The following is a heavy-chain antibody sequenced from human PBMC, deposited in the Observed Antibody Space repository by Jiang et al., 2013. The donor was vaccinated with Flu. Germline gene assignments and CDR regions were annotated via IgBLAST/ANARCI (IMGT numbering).Heavy chain of an antibody. CDR2: ISAYNGNT. CDR1: SYG. D-gene: IGHD2-21*01. J-gene: IGHJ6*02. Sequence: SYGISWVRQAPGQGLEWMGWISAYNGNTNYAQKLQGRVTMTTDTSTSTAYMELRSLRSDDTAVYYCARDSLAYCGGDCYSLYYYYGMDVWGQGTTVTVSS. V-gene: IGHV1-18*01. CDR3: ARDSLAYCGGDCYSLYYYYGMDV.